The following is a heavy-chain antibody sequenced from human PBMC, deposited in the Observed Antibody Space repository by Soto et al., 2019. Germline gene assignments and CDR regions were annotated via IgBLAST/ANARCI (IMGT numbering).Heavy chain of an antibody. Sequence: ASWGLPCQSAGSTVPGSYMHCVLQPPGQGLEWMGWINPNSGGTNYAQKFQGRVTMTRDTSISTAYMELSRLRSDDTAGYSCVRYDSSGTTLAADWGKGTL. CDR3: VRYDSSGTTLAAD. J-gene: IGHJ4*02. CDR1: GSTVPGSY. V-gene: IGHV1-2*02. CDR2: INPNSGGT. D-gene: IGHD3-22*01.